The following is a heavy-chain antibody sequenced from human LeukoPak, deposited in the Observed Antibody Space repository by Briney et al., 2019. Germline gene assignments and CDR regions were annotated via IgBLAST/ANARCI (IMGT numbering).Heavy chain of an antibody. CDR1: GYTFTGYY. Sequence: ASVKVSCKASGYTFTGYYMHWVRQAPGQGLEWMGRINPNSGGTNYAQKFQGRVTITRDTSASTAYMELSSLRSEDTAVYYCASTERSNSEDTAMAYYYGMDVWGQGTTVTVSS. D-gene: IGHD5-18*01. CDR3: ASTERSNSEDTAMAYYYGMDV. CDR2: INPNSGGT. V-gene: IGHV1-2*06. J-gene: IGHJ6*02.